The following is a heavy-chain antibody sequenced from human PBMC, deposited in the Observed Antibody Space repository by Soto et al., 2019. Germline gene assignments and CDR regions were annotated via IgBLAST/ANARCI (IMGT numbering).Heavy chain of an antibody. CDR1: GSTISRYA. Sequence: GGSLRSSWAAAGSTISRYAMSWGRQAPEEGLEWVSGISGSGDSTYYADSVKGRFTISRDNSKNTLYLQMNSLRAEDTAVYYCAKGVPGIAVAGTGYFQHWGQGTLVTVSS. V-gene: IGHV3-23*01. J-gene: IGHJ1*01. D-gene: IGHD6-19*01. CDR2: ISGSGDST. CDR3: AKGVPGIAVAGTGYFQH.